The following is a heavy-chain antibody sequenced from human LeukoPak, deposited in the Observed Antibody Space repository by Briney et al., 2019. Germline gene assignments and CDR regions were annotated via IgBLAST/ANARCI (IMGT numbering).Heavy chain of an antibody. J-gene: IGHJ4*02. CDR2: IYHSGST. Sequence: SQTLSLTCAVSGGSISSGGYSWSWIRQPPGKGLEWIGYIYHSGSTYYNPSLKSRVAISVDRSKNQFPLKLSSVTAADTAVYYCALAVAGPDYYFDYWGQGTLVTVSS. V-gene: IGHV4-30-2*01. CDR1: GGSISSGGYS. CDR3: ALAVAGPDYYFDY. D-gene: IGHD6-19*01.